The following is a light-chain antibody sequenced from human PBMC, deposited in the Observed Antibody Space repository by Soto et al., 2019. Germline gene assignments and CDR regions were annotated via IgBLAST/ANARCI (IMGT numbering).Light chain of an antibody. V-gene: IGKV1-17*01. Sequence: DIQMTQSPSSLSASVGDRVTITCRASQSISNYLIWYQQKPGKAPNLLIYAASSLQSGVPSRFSGSGSGTEFTLTISSLQPEDFATYYCQQLNSYPLSFGGGTKVDIK. CDR3: QQLNSYPLS. CDR1: QSISNY. CDR2: AAS. J-gene: IGKJ4*01.